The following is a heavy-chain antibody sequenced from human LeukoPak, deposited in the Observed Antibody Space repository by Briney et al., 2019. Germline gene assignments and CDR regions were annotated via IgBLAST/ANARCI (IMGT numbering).Heavy chain of an antibody. Sequence: GESLKISCKDSGSTFTTYWINWVRQMPGKGLEWIGIISPVDSDTRYSPSLQGQVTISADKSITTAYLQWTSLKASDTAIYYCARSTRIGGTITYDYWGQGTPVTVSS. CDR1: GSTFTTYW. CDR2: ISPVDSDT. J-gene: IGHJ4*02. V-gene: IGHV5-51*01. D-gene: IGHD3-16*01. CDR3: ARSTRIGGTITYDY.